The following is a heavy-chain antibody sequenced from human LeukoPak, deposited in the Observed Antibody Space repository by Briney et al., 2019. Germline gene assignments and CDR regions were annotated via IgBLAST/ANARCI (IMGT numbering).Heavy chain of an antibody. D-gene: IGHD2-2*01. CDR2: ISAYNGNT. CDR3: ARGLLYCSSTSCYQVSWGYYYYYMDV. CDR1: GYTFTSYG. Sequence: ASVKVSCKASGYTFTSYGISWVRQAPGQGLEWMGWISAYNGNTNYAQKLQGRVTMTTDTSTSTAYMELSSLRSEDTAVYYCARGLLYCSSTSCYQVSWGYYYYYMDVWGKGTTVTVSS. J-gene: IGHJ6*03. V-gene: IGHV1-18*01.